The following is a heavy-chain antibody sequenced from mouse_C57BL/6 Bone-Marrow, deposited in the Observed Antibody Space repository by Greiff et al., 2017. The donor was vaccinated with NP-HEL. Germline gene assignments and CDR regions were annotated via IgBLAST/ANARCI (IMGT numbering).Heavy chain of an antibody. CDR3: VRGFTTVVAHYFDY. CDR1: GYTFTSYW. Sequence: QVQLKQPGTELVKPGASVKLSCKASGYTFTSYWMHWVKQRPGQGLEWIGNINPSNGGTNYNEKFKSKATLTVDKSSSTAYMQLSSLTSEDSAVYYCVRGFTTVVAHYFDYWGQGTTLTVSS. CDR2: INPSNGGT. J-gene: IGHJ2*01. D-gene: IGHD1-1*01. V-gene: IGHV1-53*01.